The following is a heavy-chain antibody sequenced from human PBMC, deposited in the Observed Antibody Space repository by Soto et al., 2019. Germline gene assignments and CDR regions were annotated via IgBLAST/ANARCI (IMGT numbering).Heavy chain of an antibody. Sequence: SVKVSCKASGGTFSSYAISWVRQAPGQGLEWMGGIIPIFGTANYAQKFQGRVTITADESTSTAYMELSSLRSEDTAVYYCARIYYYDSSGPEGGYYYYGMDVWG. CDR2: IIPIFGTA. CDR1: GGTFSSYA. D-gene: IGHD3-22*01. V-gene: IGHV1-69*13. CDR3: ARIYYYDSSGPEGGYYYYGMDV. J-gene: IGHJ6*02.